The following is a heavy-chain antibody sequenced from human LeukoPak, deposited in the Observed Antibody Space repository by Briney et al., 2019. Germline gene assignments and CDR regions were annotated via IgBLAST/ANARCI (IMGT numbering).Heavy chain of an antibody. Sequence: PGGSLRLSCAASGFTFSSYSMNWVRQAPGKGLEWVSSISSSSSYIYYADSVKGRFTISRDNAKNSLYLQMNSLSAEDTAVYYCARDPPMTTVTDFDYWGQGTLVTVSS. D-gene: IGHD4-17*01. V-gene: IGHV3-21*01. CDR2: ISSSSSYI. CDR1: GFTFSSYS. J-gene: IGHJ4*02. CDR3: ARDPPMTTVTDFDY.